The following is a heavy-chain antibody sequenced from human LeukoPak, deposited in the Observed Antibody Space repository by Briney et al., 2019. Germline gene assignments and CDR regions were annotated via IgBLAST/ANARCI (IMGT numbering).Heavy chain of an antibody. J-gene: IGHJ5*02. CDR3: ARRRQLGKNWFDP. D-gene: IGHD6-6*01. Sequence: ASVKVSCKASGGTFSSYAISWVRQAPGQGLEWMGWMNPNSGNTGYAQKFQGRVTMTRNTSISTAYMELSSLRSEDTAVYYCARRRQLGKNWFDPWGQGTLVTVSS. CDR1: GGTFSSYA. CDR2: MNPNSGNT. V-gene: IGHV1-8*02.